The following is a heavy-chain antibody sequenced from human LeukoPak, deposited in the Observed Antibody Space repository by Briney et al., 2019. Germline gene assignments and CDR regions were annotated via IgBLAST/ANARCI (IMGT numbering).Heavy chain of an antibody. J-gene: IGHJ4*02. CDR2: ISSSSSYI. CDR1: GFTFSSYS. Sequence: GGSLRLSCAASGFTFSSYSMNWVRQAPGKGLEWVSSISSSSSYIYYADSVKGRFTISRDNAKNSLYLQMNSLRAEDTAVYYCARDLVVVPAAIFDYWGQGTLVTISS. D-gene: IGHD2-2*02. CDR3: ARDLVVVPAAIFDY. V-gene: IGHV3-21*01.